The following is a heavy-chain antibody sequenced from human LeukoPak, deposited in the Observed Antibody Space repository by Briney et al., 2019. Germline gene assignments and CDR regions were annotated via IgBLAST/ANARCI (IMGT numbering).Heavy chain of an antibody. J-gene: IGHJ4*02. D-gene: IGHD6-6*01. CDR1: GVSFSGYY. CDR2: INHSGST. V-gene: IGHV4-34*01. Sequence: SETLSLTCAVYGVSFSGYYWSWIRQPPGKGLEWIGEINHSGSTNYNPSLKSRVTISVDTSKNQFSLKLSSVTAADTAVYYCARDPYSSSSSLDYWGQGTLVTVSS. CDR3: ARDPYSSSSSLDY.